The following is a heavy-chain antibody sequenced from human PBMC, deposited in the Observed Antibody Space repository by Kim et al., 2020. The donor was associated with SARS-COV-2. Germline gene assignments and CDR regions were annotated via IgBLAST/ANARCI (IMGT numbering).Heavy chain of an antibody. Sequence: ASVKVSCKASGYTFTGYYMHWVRQAPGQGLEWMGLINPNSGGTNYAQKFQGRVTMTRDTSISTAYMELSRLRSDDTAVYYCARAQQDHYYYYYGMDVWGQGTPVTVSS. J-gene: IGHJ6*02. CDR3: ARAQQDHYYYYYGMDV. CDR2: INPNSGGT. D-gene: IGHD6-13*01. V-gene: IGHV1-2*02. CDR1: GYTFTGYY.